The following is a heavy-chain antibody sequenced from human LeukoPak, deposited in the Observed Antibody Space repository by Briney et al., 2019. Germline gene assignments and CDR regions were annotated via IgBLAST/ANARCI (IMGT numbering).Heavy chain of an antibody. CDR1: GFTFGSYA. J-gene: IGHJ4*02. Sequence: TGGSLRLSCAASGFTFGSYAMYWVRQAPGKGLVWVSGIFGSGGSAHYADSVKGRFTISRDNSKNTVYLQMDSLRAEDTATYYCAKTTTGYSSGRYPAWPIDYWGQGTLVTVSS. D-gene: IGHD2-15*01. V-gene: IGHV3-23*01. CDR2: IFGSGGSA. CDR3: AKTTTGYSSGRYPAWPIDY.